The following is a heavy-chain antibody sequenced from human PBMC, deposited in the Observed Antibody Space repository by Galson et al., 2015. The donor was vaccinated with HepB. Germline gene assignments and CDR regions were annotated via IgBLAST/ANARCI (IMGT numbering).Heavy chain of an antibody. CDR2: ISYDGSNK. D-gene: IGHD3-9*01. CDR3: ARCGYDILTGYYTYFDY. V-gene: IGHV3-30-3*01. CDR1: GFTFSSYA. Sequence: SLRLSCAASGFTFSSYAMHWVRQAPGKGLEWVAVISYDGSNKYYADSVKGLFTISRDNSKNTLYLQMNSLRAEDTAVYYCARCGYDILTGYYTYFDYWGQGTLVTVSS. J-gene: IGHJ4*02.